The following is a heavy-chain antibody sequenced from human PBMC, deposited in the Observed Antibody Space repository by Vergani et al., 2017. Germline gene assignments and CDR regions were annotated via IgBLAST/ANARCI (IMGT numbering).Heavy chain of an antibody. J-gene: IGHJ4*02. CDR2: INPNSGGT. CDR3: ARVVFDCTNGVCPLDY. V-gene: IGHV1-2*02. Sequence: QVQLVQSGAEVKKPGASVKVSCKASGYTFTGYYMHWVRQAPGQGLEWMGWINPNSGGTNYAQKFQGRVTMTRDTSISTAYMELSRLRSDDTAVYYCARVVFDCTNGVCPLDYWGQGTLVTVSS. D-gene: IGHD2-8*01. CDR1: GYTFTGYY.